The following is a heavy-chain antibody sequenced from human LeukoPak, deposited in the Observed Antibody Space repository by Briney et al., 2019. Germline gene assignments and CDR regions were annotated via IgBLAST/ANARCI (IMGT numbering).Heavy chain of an antibody. CDR1: GGSFSSGGYY. V-gene: IGHV4-30-2*02. D-gene: IGHD2-15*01. CDR3: ASARSYCSGGSCYSGMDV. J-gene: IGHJ6*02. CDR2: IYHSGST. Sequence: PSQTLSLTCTVSGGSFSSGGYYWNWIRQPPGKGLEWIGYIYHSGSTYYNPSLKSRVTISVDTSKNQFSLKLSSVTAADTAVYYCASARSYCSGGSCYSGMDVWGQGTTVTVSS.